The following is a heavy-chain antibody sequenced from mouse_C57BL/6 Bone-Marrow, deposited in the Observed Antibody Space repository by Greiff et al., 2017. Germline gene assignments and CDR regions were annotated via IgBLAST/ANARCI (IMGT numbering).Heavy chain of an antibody. CDR2: ISDGGSYT. CDR1: GFTFSSYA. J-gene: IGHJ2*01. D-gene: IGHD1-1*01. V-gene: IGHV5-4*03. CDR3: ARALLLPYFDY. Sequence: EVKLVESGGGLVKPGGSLKLSCAASGFTFSSYAMSWVRQTPEKRLEWVATISDGGSYTYYPDNVKGRFTISRDNAKTNLYLQMSHLKSEGTAMYDCARALLLPYFDYWGQGTTLTVSS.